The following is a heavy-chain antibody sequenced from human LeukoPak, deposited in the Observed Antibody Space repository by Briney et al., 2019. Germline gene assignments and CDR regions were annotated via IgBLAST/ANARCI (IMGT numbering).Heavy chain of an antibody. CDR3: ARGQTYYYDSSGYDFDY. CDR2: ITRSSYYI. D-gene: IGHD3-22*01. Sequence: GGSLRLSCAASGFTFSSYSMNWVRQAPGKGLEGVSSITRSSYYIYYADSVKGRFTISRDNAKNTLYLQMNSLRAEDTAAYYCARGQTYYYDSSGYDFDYWGQGTLVTVSS. CDR1: GFTFSSYS. J-gene: IGHJ4*02. V-gene: IGHV3-21*01.